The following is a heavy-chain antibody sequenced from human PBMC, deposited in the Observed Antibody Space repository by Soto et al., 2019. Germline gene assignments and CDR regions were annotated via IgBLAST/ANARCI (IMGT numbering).Heavy chain of an antibody. CDR3: ARVRELREDAFDI. CDR2: ISYGGSNK. Sequence: QVQLVESGGGVVQPGRSLGLSCAASGFTFSTYAMNWVRQAPGKGLEWVAVISYGGSNKYYADSVKGRFTISRDNSKDTLYVQMNSRRPEDTAVYYCARVRELREDAFDIWGQGTMGHVSS. D-gene: IGHD2-21*01. V-gene: IGHV3-30-3*01. CDR1: GFTFSTYA. J-gene: IGHJ3*02.